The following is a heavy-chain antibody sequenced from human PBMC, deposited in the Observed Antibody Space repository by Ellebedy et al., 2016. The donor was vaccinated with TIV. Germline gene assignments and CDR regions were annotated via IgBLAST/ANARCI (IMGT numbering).Heavy chain of an antibody. Sequence: MPSETLSLTCTVSGGPISSYYWSWIRQPPGKGLELIGYIYYSGSPNYNPSLQRRFTLTVDTSKNQVSLKLSSVTAADTAVYYCARESEELVAFDYWGQGTLVTVSS. D-gene: IGHD1-26*01. CDR2: IYYSGSP. V-gene: IGHV4-59*12. J-gene: IGHJ4*02. CDR3: ARESEELVAFDY. CDR1: GGPISSYY.